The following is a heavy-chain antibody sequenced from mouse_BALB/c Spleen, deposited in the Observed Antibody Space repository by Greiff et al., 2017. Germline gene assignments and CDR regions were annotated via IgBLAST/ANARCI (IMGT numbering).Heavy chain of an antibody. J-gene: IGHJ3*01. CDR1: GYSITSDYA. CDR3: AREDYGPWFAY. Sequence: QSGPGLVKPSQSLSLTCTVTGYSITSDYAWNWIRQFPGNKLEWMGYISYSGSTSYNPSLKSRISITRDTSKNQFFLQLNSVTTEDTATYYCAREDYGPWFAYWGQGTLVTVSA. V-gene: IGHV3-2*02. D-gene: IGHD1-1*02. CDR2: ISYSGST.